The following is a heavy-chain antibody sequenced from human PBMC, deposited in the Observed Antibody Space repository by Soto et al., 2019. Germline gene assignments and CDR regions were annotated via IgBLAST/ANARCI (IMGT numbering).Heavy chain of an antibody. CDR3: ARAPSIAARYNYFDY. CDR2: IYHSGST. D-gene: IGHD6-6*01. J-gene: IGHJ4*02. V-gene: IGHV4-4*02. Sequence: SEPLCLTWAVACGSSSNSNCWSWVRQPPGKGLEWIGEIYHSGSTNYNPSLKSRVTISVDKSKNQFSLKLSSVTAADTAVYYCARAPSIAARYNYFDYWGQGTLVTVSS. CDR1: CGSSSNSNC.